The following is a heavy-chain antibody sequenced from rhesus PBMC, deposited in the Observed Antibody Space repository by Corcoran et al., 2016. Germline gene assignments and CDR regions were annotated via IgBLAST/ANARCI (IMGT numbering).Heavy chain of an antibody. CDR2: IYGGSGST. CDR3: ARGPRSHNSLDV. V-gene: IGHV4-147*01. Sequence: QVQLQESGPGLVKPSETLSLTCAVSGGSISRHSWRWFRPSPGKGLEWIGYIYGGSGSTSYNPSLKSRVTISTDTSKNQFSLKLSSVTAADTAVYYCARGPRSHNSLDVWGRGVLVTVSS. CDR1: GGSISRHS. D-gene: IGHD1-44*02. J-gene: IGHJ5-2*02.